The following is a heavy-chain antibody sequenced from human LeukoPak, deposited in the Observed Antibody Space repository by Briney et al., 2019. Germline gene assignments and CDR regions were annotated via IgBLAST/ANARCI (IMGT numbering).Heavy chain of an antibody. CDR2: IGGSGGVT. CDR1: GFTFSTYA. Sequence: GGSLRLSCAASGFTFSTYALTWVRQAPGKGLEWVSTIGGSGGVTYYADSVKGRLTISRDNSKNTLYLQMNSLRAEDTAVYYCAKDGRGGDCTSASCTNWFGPWGQGTLVTVSS. J-gene: IGHJ5*02. V-gene: IGHV3-23*01. CDR3: AKDGRGGDCTSASCTNWFGP. D-gene: IGHD2-2*01.